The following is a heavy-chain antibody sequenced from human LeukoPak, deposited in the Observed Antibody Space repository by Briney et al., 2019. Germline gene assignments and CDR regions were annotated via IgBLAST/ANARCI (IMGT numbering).Heavy chain of an antibody. J-gene: IGHJ5*02. CDR2: INPNSGGT. Sequence: GGSLRLSCAASGFTFSSYGMHWVRQAPGQGLEWMGRINPNSGGTNYAQKFQGRVTMTRDTSISTAYMELSRLRSDDTAVYYCARAMTTVTVNWFDPWGQGTLVTVSS. CDR1: GFTFSSYG. D-gene: IGHD4-17*01. V-gene: IGHV1-2*06. CDR3: ARAMTTVTVNWFDP.